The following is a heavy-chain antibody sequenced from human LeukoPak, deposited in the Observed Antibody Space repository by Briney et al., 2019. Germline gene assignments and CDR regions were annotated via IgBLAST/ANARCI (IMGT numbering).Heavy chain of an antibody. Sequence: PGMSLRLSCAAAGFTFSSYAMHWVRQAPGKGLEWVAVISYDGSNKYYADSVKGRFTISRDNSKNTLYLQMNSLRAEDTAVYYCARDPRVRPGYSYGYYMDVWGKGTTVTVSS. CDR3: ARDPRVRPGYSYGYYMDV. CDR1: GFTFSSYA. V-gene: IGHV3-30*01. CDR2: ISYDGSNK. J-gene: IGHJ6*03. D-gene: IGHD5-18*01.